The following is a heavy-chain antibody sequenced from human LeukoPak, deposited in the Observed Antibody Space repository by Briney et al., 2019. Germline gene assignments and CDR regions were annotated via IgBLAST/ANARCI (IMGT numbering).Heavy chain of an antibody. V-gene: IGHV4-39*01. D-gene: IGHD3-10*01. J-gene: IGHJ6*02. Sequence: SETLSLTCTVSGGSISSSSYYWGWIRQPPGKGLEWIGSIYYSRSTYYNPSLKSRVTISVDTSKNQFSLKLSSVTAADTAVYYCARYYYGSGSFRYYYYGMDVWGQGTTVTVSS. CDR1: GGSISSSSYY. CDR3: ARYYYGSGSFRYYYYGMDV. CDR2: IYYSRST.